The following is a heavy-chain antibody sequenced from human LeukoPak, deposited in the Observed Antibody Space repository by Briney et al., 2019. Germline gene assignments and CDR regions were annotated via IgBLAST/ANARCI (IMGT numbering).Heavy chain of an antibody. D-gene: IGHD6-19*01. CDR2: IRSKAYGGTT. CDR1: GFTFGDYA. CDR3: TRDSPARIAVAGQLFDY. V-gene: IGHV3-49*04. Sequence: GGSLRLSCTASGFTFGDYAMSWVRQAPGKGLEWVGFIRSKAYGGTTEYAASVKGRFTISRDDSKSIAYLQTNSLKTEDTAVYYCTRDSPARIAVAGQLFDYWGQGTLVTVSS. J-gene: IGHJ4*02.